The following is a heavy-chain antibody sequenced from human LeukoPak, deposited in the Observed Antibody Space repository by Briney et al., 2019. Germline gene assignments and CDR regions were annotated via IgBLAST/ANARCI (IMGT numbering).Heavy chain of an antibody. CDR1: GGSFSGYY. J-gene: IGHJ4*02. D-gene: IGHD1-26*01. Sequence: SETLSLTCAVYGGSFSGYYWSWIRQPPGKGLEWIGEINHSGSTNYNPSHKSRVTISVDTSKNQFSLRLSSVTAADTAVYYCARGSSGAPRPHFPDYWGQGTLVTVSS. CDR3: ARGSSGAPRPHFPDY. CDR2: INHSGST. V-gene: IGHV4-34*01.